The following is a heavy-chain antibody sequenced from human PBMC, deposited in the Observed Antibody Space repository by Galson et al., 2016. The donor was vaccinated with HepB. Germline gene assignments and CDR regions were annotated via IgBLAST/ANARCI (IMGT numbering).Heavy chain of an antibody. D-gene: IGHD6-19*01. CDR2: IYYSGRT. CDR1: GASISGYY. V-gene: IGHV4-59*01. Sequence: ETLSLTCTVSGASISGYYLSWIRQPPGKGLEWIVYIYYSGRTNYDPSLKSRVTISVDTSKNQFSLKLSSVTAADTAVYYCARDDSGGWYGFHYGMDVWGQGTTVTVAS. J-gene: IGHJ6*02. CDR3: ARDDSGGWYGFHYGMDV.